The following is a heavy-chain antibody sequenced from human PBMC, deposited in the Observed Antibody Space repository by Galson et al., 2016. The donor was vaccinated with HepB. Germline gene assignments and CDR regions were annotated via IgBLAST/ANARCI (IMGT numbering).Heavy chain of an antibody. CDR3: SSVRDYYYMDV. CDR2: IYYSGST. D-gene: IGHD3-10*01. J-gene: IGHJ6*03. V-gene: IGHV4-59*01. Sequence: SETLSLTCTVFGCLMRTYFWSWNRQSPGKGLEWIGYIYYSGSTHYNPSLKSRVTISVDTSKNQFSLKLSSVTAADTAVYYCSSVRDYYYMDVWGKRTTVTVSS. CDR1: GCLMRTYF.